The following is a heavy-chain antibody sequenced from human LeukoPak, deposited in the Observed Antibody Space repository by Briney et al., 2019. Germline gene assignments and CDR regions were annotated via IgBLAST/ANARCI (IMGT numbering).Heavy chain of an antibody. V-gene: IGHV4-59*01. Sequence: SETLSLTCSVSGDSISNYYLNWIRQPPGKGLEWIGNVNYIGNTNYNPSLKSRVTRSVDTSKDQFSMKLSSVTAADTAVYYCARYPLEWLLSDMYNWFDPWGQGTLVTVSS. CDR3: ARYPLEWLLSDMYNWFDP. D-gene: IGHD3-3*01. CDR2: VNYIGNT. J-gene: IGHJ5*02. CDR1: GDSISNYY.